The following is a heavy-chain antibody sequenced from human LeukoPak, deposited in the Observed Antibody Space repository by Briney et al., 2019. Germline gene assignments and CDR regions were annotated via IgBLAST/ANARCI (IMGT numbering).Heavy chain of an antibody. CDR2: ISGSGGST. CDR3: AKDAITVAGSARNYYYYMDV. CDR1: GFTFSSYA. V-gene: IGHV3-23*01. J-gene: IGHJ6*03. D-gene: IGHD6-19*01. Sequence: TGGSLRLSCAASGFTFSSYAMSWVRQAPGKGLEWVSAISGSGGSTYHADSVKGRFTISRDNSKNTLDLQMNSLRAEDTAVYHCAKDAITVAGSARNYYYYMDVWGKGTTVTVSS.